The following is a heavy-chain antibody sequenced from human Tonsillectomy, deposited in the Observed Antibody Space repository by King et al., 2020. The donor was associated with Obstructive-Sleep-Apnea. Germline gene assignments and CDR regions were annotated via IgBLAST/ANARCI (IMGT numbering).Heavy chain of an antibody. J-gene: IGHJ3*02. V-gene: IGHV3-23*04. CDR2: ISGSGGST. CDR1: GFTFSSYA. D-gene: IGHD3-10*01. CDR3: AKDKWFGELLSNDAFDI. Sequence: VQLVESGGGLVQPGGSLRLSCAASGFTFSSYAMSWVRQAPGKGLEWLSVISGSGGSTYYADSVKGRFTISRDNSKSTLCLQMNSLRAEDTAVYYCAKDKWFGELLSNDAFDIWGQGTMVTVSS.